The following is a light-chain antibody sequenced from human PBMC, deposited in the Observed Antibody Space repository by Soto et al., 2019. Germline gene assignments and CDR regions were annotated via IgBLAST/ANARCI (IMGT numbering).Light chain of an antibody. CDR2: DAS. Sequence: DIQMTQSPSSLSASVGDRVTITCQARQDISNYLNWYQKKPGKAPKLLIYDASNLETGVPSRFSGSGSGTDFSFTISTLQPEDIATYYCQQYDNLPHTFGQGTKLESK. V-gene: IGKV1-33*01. J-gene: IGKJ2*01. CDR3: QQYDNLPHT. CDR1: QDISNY.